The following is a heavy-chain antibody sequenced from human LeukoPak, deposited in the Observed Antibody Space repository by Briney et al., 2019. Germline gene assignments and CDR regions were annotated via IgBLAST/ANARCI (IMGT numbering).Heavy chain of an antibody. J-gene: IGHJ4*02. CDR1: GFKFTNYF. CDR3: ARRDLGSNDSPRFDF. Sequence: GESLKISCQAFGFKFTNYFIGWVRQMPGKGLEWVGIIYPINSDTRYSPTLQGQVTISADKSINTAYLQWSSLKASDSGIYYCARRDLGSNDSPRFDFWGQGTLVTVSS. CDR2: IYPINSDT. D-gene: IGHD2-15*01. V-gene: IGHV5-51*01.